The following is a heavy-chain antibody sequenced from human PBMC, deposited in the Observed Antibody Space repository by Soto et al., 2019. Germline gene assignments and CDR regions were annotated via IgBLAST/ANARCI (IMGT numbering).Heavy chain of an antibody. D-gene: IGHD3-22*01. CDR1: GDSVSSNSAA. CDR2: TYYRSKWYN. J-gene: IGHJ4*02. Sequence: PSQTLSLTCAISGDSVSSNSAAWNWIRQSPSRGLEWLGRTYYRSKWYNDYAVSVKSRITINPDTSKNQFSLQLNSVTPEDTAAYYCARGGDYYDSSGLGPFDYWGQGTLVTVSS. V-gene: IGHV6-1*01. CDR3: ARGGDYYDSSGLGPFDY.